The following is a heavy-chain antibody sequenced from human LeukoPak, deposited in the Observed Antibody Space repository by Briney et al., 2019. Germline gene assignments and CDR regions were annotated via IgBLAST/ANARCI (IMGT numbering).Heavy chain of an antibody. D-gene: IGHD3-22*01. J-gene: IGHJ4*02. Sequence: SETLSLTCTVSGGSITSSNDYWGWIRQPPGKGLEWIGNFYYSGSTYYNPSLKSRVTISVDTSKNQFSLQLTSVTAADTAVYYCARHNYDHDSSPSFPDFWGQGALVTVSS. CDR3: ARHNYDHDSSPSFPDF. V-gene: IGHV4-39*01. CDR2: FYYSGST. CDR1: GGSITSSNDY.